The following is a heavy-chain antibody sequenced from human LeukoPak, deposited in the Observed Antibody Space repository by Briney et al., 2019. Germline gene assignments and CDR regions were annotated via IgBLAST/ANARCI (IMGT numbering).Heavy chain of an antibody. CDR3: ARGGAGIDY. Sequence: GGSLRLSCAASGFTFSSYWMTWVRQAPGKGLEWVANIKQDGSEKYYVDSVKGRFTISRDNAKNSLYLQMNSLRADDTAMYYCARGGAGIDYWGQGTLVTASS. V-gene: IGHV3-7*04. CDR2: IKQDGSEK. CDR1: GFTFSSYW. J-gene: IGHJ4*02. D-gene: IGHD6-19*01.